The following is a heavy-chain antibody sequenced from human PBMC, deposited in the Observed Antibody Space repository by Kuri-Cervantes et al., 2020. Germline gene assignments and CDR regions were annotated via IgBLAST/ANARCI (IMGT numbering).Heavy chain of an antibody. Sequence: SETLSLTCAVSGGSISSYYWSWIRQPPGKGLEWIGYIYYSGSTNYNPSLKSRVTISVDTSKNQFSLKLSSVTAADTAVYYCARVVGSYTAMASLYYFDYWGQGTLVTVSS. D-gene: IGHD5-18*01. V-gene: IGHV4-59*01. CDR1: GGSISSYY. CDR3: ARVVGSYTAMASLYYFDY. CDR2: IYYSGST. J-gene: IGHJ4*02.